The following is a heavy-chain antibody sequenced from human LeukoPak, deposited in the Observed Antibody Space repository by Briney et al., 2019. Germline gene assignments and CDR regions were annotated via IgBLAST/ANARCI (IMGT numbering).Heavy chain of an antibody. D-gene: IGHD2-15*01. CDR2: ISNNGGYT. V-gene: IGHV3-23*01. Sequence: GGSLRLSCAASGFTFSSSAMSWVRQAPGKGLEWVSAISNNGGYTYYADSVQGRFTISRDNSKSTLCLQMNSLRAEDTAVYYCAKAPSQLGYCSGGSCYGFDYWGQGTLVTVSS. CDR3: AKAPSQLGYCSGGSCYGFDY. J-gene: IGHJ4*02. CDR1: GFTFSSSA.